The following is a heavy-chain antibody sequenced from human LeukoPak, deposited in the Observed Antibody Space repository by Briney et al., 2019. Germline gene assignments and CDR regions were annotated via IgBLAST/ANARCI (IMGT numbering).Heavy chain of an antibody. CDR3: ASTLRTYYYGSGSYYLPIDY. J-gene: IGHJ4*02. D-gene: IGHD3-10*01. Sequence: SETLSLTCTVSGYSISSGYYWGWIRQPPGKGLEWIGSIYHSGSTYYNPSLKSRVTISVDTSKNQFSLKLSSVTAADTAVYYCASTLRTYYYGSGSYYLPIDYWGQGTLVTVSS. CDR1: GYSISSGYY. CDR2: IYHSGST. V-gene: IGHV4-38-2*02.